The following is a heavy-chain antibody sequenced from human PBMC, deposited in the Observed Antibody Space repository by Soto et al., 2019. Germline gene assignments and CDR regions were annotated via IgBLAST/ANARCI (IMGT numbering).Heavy chain of an antibody. CDR3: ATTNRFCSSTSCYFYYYGMDV. CDR2: INPNSGGT. J-gene: IGHJ6*02. Sequence: YRRCVQQSPGQGLEWMGWINPNSGGTNYAQKFQGWVTMTRDTSISTAYMELSRLRSDDTAVYYCATTNRFCSSTSCYFYYYGMDVWGQGTTVTVSS. V-gene: IGHV1-2*04. D-gene: IGHD2-2*01. CDR1: Y.